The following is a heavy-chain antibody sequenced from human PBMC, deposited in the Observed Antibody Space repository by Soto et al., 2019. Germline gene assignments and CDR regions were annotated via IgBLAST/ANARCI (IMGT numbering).Heavy chain of an antibody. V-gene: IGHV5-10-1*01. CDR2: IDLSDSYI. D-gene: IGHD1-26*01. CDR1: GYSFTNSW. J-gene: IGHJ6*02. Sequence: LGESLKISCEASGYSFTNSWISWVRQMPGKDLEWMARIDLSDSYIDYNPSLKGHVTVSTDKSITTAYLQWNSLQASDTAMYFCARHLPPCRASSCYGIDGWGQGTTVTFSS. CDR3: ARHLPPCRASSCYGIDG.